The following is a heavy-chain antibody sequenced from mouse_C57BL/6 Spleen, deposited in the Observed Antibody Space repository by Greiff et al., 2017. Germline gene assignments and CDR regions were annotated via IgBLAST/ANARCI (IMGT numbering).Heavy chain of an antibody. Sequence: QVQLQQPGAELVKPGASVKLSCKASGYTFTSYWMQWVKQRPGQGLEWIGEIDPSDSYTNYNQKFKGKATLTVDTSSSTAYMQLSSLTSEDSAVYYCANWDVDYWGQGTTLPFSS. CDR1: GYTFTSYW. CDR2: IDPSDSYT. V-gene: IGHV1-50*01. J-gene: IGHJ2*01. D-gene: IGHD4-1*01. CDR3: ANWDVDY.